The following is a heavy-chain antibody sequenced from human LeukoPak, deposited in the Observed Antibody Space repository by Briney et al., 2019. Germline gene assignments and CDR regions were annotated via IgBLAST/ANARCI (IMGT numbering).Heavy chain of an antibody. CDR2: ISAYNGNT. J-gene: IGHJ4*02. D-gene: IGHD5-12*01. Sequence: GASVKVSCKASGYTFTSYGISWVRQAPGQGLEWMGWISAYNGNTNYAQKLQGRVTMTTDTSTSTAYMELSRLRSDDTAVYYCASLSISGYDSGGDYWGQGTLVTVSS. CDR3: ASLSISGYDSGGDY. CDR1: GYTFTSYG. V-gene: IGHV1-18*01.